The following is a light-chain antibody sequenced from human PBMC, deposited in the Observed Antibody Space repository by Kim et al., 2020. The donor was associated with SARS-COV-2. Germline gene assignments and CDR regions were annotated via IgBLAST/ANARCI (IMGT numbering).Light chain of an antibody. CDR1: SSDVGASNL. J-gene: IGLJ3*02. V-gene: IGLV2-14*03. Sequence: GTSVTISCTGTSSDVGASNLVSWYQQHPGKAPKFMIHDVSQRPSGVSNRFSGSKSGNTASLTISGLQAEDEADYYCTSYTRSDTWVFGGGTQLTVL. CDR3: TSYTRSDTWV. CDR2: DVS.